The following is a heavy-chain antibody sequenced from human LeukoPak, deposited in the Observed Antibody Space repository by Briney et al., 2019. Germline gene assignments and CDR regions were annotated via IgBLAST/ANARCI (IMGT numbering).Heavy chain of an antibody. CDR3: ARVVPTSYYYYGMDF. D-gene: IGHD2-15*01. V-gene: IGHV4-59*01. J-gene: IGHJ6*02. Sequence: SETLSLTCTVSGGSIINYYWNWIRQPPGKGLEWIGSIYYTGSTNYNPSLRSRVTIPVDTSKSQFSLRLTSVTAADTAIYYCARVVPTSYYYYGMDFWGQGTTVTVSS. CDR2: IYYTGST. CDR1: GGSIINYY.